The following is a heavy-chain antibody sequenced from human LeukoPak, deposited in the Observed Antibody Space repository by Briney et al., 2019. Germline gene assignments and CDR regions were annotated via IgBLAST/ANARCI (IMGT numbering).Heavy chain of an antibody. V-gene: IGHV4-4*02. J-gene: IGHJ4*02. CDR3: ARDDSRLCSSTSCYGGIY. CDR2: IYHSGST. Sequence: PSGTLSLTCAVSGGSISSSNWWSWFRQPPGKGLEWIGEIYHSGSTYYNPSLKSRVTISVDTSKNQFSLKLSSVTAADTAVYYCARDDSRLCSSTSCYGGIYWGQGTLVTVSS. CDR1: GGSISSSNW. D-gene: IGHD2-2*01.